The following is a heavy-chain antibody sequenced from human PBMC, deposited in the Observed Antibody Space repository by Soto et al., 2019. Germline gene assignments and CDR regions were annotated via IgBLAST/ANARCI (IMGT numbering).Heavy chain of an antibody. CDR3: ARPPMMGYYGMDV. D-gene: IGHD3-22*01. CDR2: ISSSSSYI. V-gene: IGHV3-21*01. J-gene: IGHJ6*02. Sequence: PGGSLRLSCAASGFTFSSYSMNWVRQAPGKGLEWVSSISSSSSYIYYADSVKGRFTISRDNAKNSLYLQMNSLRAEDTAVYCCARPPMMGYYGMDVWGQGTTVTVSS. CDR1: GFTFSSYS.